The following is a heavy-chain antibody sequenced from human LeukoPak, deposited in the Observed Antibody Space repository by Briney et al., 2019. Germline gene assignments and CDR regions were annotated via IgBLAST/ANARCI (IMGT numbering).Heavy chain of an antibody. CDR2: INSDGSST. CDR3: ANSDSSGWLDY. D-gene: IGHD6-19*01. V-gene: IGHV3-74*01. J-gene: IGHJ4*02. CDR1: GFTFSSYW. Sequence: PGGSLRLSCAASGFTFSSYWMHWVRQAPGKGLVWVSRINSDGSSTSYADSVKGRFTISRDNAKNTLYLQMNSLRAEDTAVYYCANSDSSGWLDYWGQGTLVTVSS.